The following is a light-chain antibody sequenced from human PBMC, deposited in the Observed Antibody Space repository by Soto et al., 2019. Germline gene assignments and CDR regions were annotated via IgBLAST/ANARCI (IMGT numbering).Light chain of an antibody. J-gene: IGLJ3*02. CDR3: SSYLSTSALG. Sequence: QSALTQPASVSGSPGQSITISCTGTSSDIGTYNSVSWYQHHPGKAPKLIIHEVSNRPSGVSNRFSGSKSGNTASLTISGFQTEDESVHYCSSYLSTSALGFGGGTKVTVL. V-gene: IGLV2-14*01. CDR1: SSDIGTYNS. CDR2: EVS.